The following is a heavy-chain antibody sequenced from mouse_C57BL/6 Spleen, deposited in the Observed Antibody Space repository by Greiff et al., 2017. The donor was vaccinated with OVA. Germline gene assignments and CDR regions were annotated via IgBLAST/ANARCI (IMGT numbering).Heavy chain of an antibody. CDR3: ARGITTVVAGAMDY. Sequence: VKLVESGAELARPGASVKMSCKASGYTFTSYTMHWVKQRPGQGLEWIGYINPSSGYTKYNQKFKDKATLTADKSSSTAYMQLSSLTSEDSAVYYCARGITTVVAGAMDYWGQGTSVTVSS. V-gene: IGHV1-4*01. CDR1: GYTFTSYT. J-gene: IGHJ4*01. CDR2: INPSSGYT. D-gene: IGHD1-1*01.